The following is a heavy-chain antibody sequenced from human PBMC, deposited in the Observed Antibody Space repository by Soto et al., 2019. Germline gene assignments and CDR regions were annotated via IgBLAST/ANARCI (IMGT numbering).Heavy chain of an antibody. CDR3: AREDRDRETGLVPAAIDGMDV. D-gene: IGHD2-2*01. CDR1: GGTFSRYS. Sequence: QVQLVQSGAEVKKPGSSVKVSCKASGGTFSRYSITWVRQAPGHGLEWIGRIIPIFGIPTYAQKFQGRGTFTADESTSAAYMELSSLRSDDTAVYYCAREDRDRETGLVPAAIDGMDVW. V-gene: IGHV1-69*08. CDR2: IIPIFGIP. J-gene: IGHJ6*01.